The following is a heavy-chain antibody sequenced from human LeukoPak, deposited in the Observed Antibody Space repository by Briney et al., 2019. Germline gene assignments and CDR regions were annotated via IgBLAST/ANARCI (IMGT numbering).Heavy chain of an antibody. CDR1: GFTFSSYA. CDR2: ISSSGGST. D-gene: IGHD6-6*01. CDR3: AKDPVSSSGGVYYFGY. V-gene: IGHV3-23*01. Sequence: GGSLRLSCAASGFTFSSYAMSWVRQAPGKGLEWVSAISSSGGSTYYADSVKGRFTISRDNSKNTLYLQMNSLRAEDTAIYYCAKDPVSSSGGVYYFGYWGQGTLVTVSS. J-gene: IGHJ4*02.